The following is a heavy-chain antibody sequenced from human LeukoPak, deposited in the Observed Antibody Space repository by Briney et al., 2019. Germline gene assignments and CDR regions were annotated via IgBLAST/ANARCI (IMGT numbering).Heavy chain of an antibody. J-gene: IGHJ6*03. Sequence: SETLSLTCAVYGGSFSGYYWSWIRQPPGKGLEWIGEINHSGSTNYNPSLKSRVTISVDTSKNQFSLKLSSVTAADTAVYYCARLGRYYGRLYYYYYMDVWGKGTTVTVSS. CDR3: ARLGRYYGRLYYYYYMDV. CDR2: INHSGST. CDR1: GGSFSGYY. V-gene: IGHV4-34*01. D-gene: IGHD4-17*01.